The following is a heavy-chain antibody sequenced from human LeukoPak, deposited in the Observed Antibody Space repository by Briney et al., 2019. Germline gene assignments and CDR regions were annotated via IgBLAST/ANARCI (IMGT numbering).Heavy chain of an antibody. Sequence: PGGSLRLSCAASGFTVSSNYMSWVRQAPGKGLEWVSVIYSGGSTYYADSVKGRFTISRDNSKNTLYLQMNSLRAEDTAVYYCARGSVLRVFDYWGQGTLVTVSS. J-gene: IGHJ4*02. D-gene: IGHD2-8*02. CDR3: ARGSVLRVFDY. CDR1: GFTVSSNY. CDR2: IYSGGST. V-gene: IGHV3-66*01.